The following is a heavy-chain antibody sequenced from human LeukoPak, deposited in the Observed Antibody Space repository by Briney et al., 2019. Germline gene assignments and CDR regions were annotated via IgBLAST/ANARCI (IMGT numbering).Heavy chain of an antibody. Sequence: PSETLSLTCTVSGGSISSYYWSWIRQPAGKGLEWIGRIYTSGSTNYNPSLKSRVTMSVDTFKNQFSLKLSSVTAADTAVYYCARDGVCSSTSCYRIPLGWFDPWGQGTLVTVSS. CDR1: GGSISSYY. V-gene: IGHV4-4*07. D-gene: IGHD2-2*02. CDR3: ARDGVCSSTSCYRIPLGWFDP. J-gene: IGHJ5*02. CDR2: IYTSGST.